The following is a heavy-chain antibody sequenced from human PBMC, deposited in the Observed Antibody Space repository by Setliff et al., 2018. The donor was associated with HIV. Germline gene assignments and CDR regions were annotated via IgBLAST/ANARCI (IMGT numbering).Heavy chain of an antibody. CDR1: GYRFNSYG. V-gene: IGHV1-18*01. J-gene: IGHJ3*02. Sequence: WASVKVSCKASGYRFNSYGISWVRQAPGQGLKWMGWISNYNGQTHYEQSVQGRVTLTTDPTTTTSYMELRSLRSDDTAVYFCARAINEIAVAGNGDGFDIWGQGTMVTVSS. CDR2: ISNYNGQT. CDR3: ARAINEIAVAGNGDGFDI. D-gene: IGHD6-19*01.